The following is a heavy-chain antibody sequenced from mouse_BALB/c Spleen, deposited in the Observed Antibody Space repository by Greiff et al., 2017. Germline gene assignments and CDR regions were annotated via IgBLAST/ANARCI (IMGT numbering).Heavy chain of an antibody. V-gene: IGHV5-17*02. J-gene: IGHJ4*01. D-gene: IGHD4-1*01. CDR1: GFTFSSFG. Sequence: EVKLEESGGGLVQPGGSRKLSCAASGFTFSSFGMHWVRQAPEKGLEWVAYISSGSSTIYYADTVKGRFTISRDNPKNTLFLQMTSLRSEDTAMYYCASNSYAMDYWGQGTSVTVSS. CDR2: ISSGSSTI. CDR3: ASNSYAMDY.